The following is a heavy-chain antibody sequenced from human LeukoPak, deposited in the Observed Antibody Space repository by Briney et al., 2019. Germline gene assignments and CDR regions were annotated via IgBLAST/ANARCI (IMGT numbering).Heavy chain of an antibody. D-gene: IGHD3-10*01. CDR3: AREVYYYGSGMEGYYYYGMDV. V-gene: IGHV4-61*02. J-gene: IGHJ6*02. Sequence: PSETLSVTCTVSGGSISSGSYYWSWIRQPAGKGLEWIGRIYTSGSTNYNPSLKSRVTISVDTSKNQFSLKLSSVTAADTAVYYCAREVYYYGSGMEGYYYYGMDVWGQGTTVTVSS. CDR2: IYTSGST. CDR1: GGSISSGSYY.